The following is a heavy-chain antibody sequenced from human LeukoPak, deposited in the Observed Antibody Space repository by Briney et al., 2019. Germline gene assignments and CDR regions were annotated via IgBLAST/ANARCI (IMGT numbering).Heavy chain of an antibody. D-gene: IGHD3-16*01. J-gene: IGHJ4*02. V-gene: IGHV3-21*01. CDR1: GFTLISYK. CDR2: ISPSSSYI. Sequence: GGSLRLSCAASGFTLISYKMTWVRQAPGKGLEWVASISPSSSYIYYGDSLKGRVTVSRDNAKNSLFLQMSSLRAEDTAIYYCARDLTGGEYFDSWGQGTLVSVSS. CDR3: ARDLTGGEYFDS.